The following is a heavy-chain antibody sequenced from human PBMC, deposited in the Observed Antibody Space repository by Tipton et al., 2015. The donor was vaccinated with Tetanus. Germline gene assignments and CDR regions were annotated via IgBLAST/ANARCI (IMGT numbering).Heavy chain of an antibody. CDR3: ARDQARGARGWNYFDY. CDR2: IYFSGST. D-gene: IGHD1-26*01. CDR1: GGSISSGGYY. J-gene: IGHJ4*02. V-gene: IGHV4-31*03. Sequence: TLSLTCTVSGGSISSGGYYWTWIRQHPGKGLEWIGDIYFSGSTYYNPSLKSRVTLSVDTSKNQSSLQLNSVTAADTAVYYCARDQARGARGWNYFDYWGQGTLVTVSS.